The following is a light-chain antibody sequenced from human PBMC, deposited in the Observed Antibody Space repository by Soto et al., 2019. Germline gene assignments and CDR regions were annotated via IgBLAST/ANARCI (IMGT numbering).Light chain of an antibody. Sequence: ALQLTQSPSSLSASVGDRVTITCRASQGISSALAWYQQKPGKAPTLLIYDASSLETGIPSRFSGSEAGTEFTLTISSLQPEDFATYYCQQFDNYSLTFGQGTRLEI. CDR1: QGISSA. V-gene: IGKV1D-13*01. CDR3: QQFDNYSLT. J-gene: IGKJ2*01. CDR2: DAS.